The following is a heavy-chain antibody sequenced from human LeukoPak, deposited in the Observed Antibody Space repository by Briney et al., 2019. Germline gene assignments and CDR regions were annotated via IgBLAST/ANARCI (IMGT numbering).Heavy chain of an antibody. CDR1: GFTFSSYA. V-gene: IGHV3-23*01. CDR3: AKFRRIIPAASYFDY. D-gene: IGHD2-2*01. J-gene: IGHJ4*02. CDR2: ISGSGGST. Sequence: PGGSLRLSCAASGFTFSSYAMNWVRQAPGKGLEWVSSISGSGGSTYYADSVKGRFTISRDNSKNTLYLQMNSLRAEDTAIYYCAKFRRIIPAASYFDYWGQGTLVAVSS.